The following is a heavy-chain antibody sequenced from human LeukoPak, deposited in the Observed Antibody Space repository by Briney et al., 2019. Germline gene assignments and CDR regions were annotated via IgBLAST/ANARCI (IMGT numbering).Heavy chain of an antibody. CDR1: GYTFTNYG. D-gene: IGHD2-8*01. J-gene: IGHJ4*02. CDR2: ISPYNGNT. V-gene: IGHV1-18*01. Sequence: GASVKVSCKTSGYTFTNYGISWVRQAPGQGLERMGWISPYNGNTIYAQKLQGRVTVTTDTSTSTAYMELRSLRSDDTAVYYCTRTVLDCKNGVCYDYWGQGTLVTVSS. CDR3: TRTVLDCKNGVCYDY.